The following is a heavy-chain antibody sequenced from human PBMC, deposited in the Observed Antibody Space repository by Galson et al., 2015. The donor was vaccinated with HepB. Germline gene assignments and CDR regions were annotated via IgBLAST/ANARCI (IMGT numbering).Heavy chain of an antibody. J-gene: IGHJ6*02. V-gene: IGHV1-69*04. CDR1: GGTFSSYA. D-gene: IGHD2-2*01. CDR2: IIPILGIA. CDR3: ARDWGASIVVVPAAIRYYGMDV. Sequence: SVKVSCKASGGTFSSYAISWVRQAPGQGLEWMGRIIPILGIANYAQKFQSRVTITADKSTSTAYMELSSLRSEDTAVYYCARDWGASIVVVPAAIRYYGMDVWGQGTTVTVSS.